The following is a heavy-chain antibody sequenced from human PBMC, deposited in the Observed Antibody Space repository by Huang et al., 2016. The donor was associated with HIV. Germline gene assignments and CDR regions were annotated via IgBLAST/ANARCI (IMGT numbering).Heavy chain of an antibody. Sequence: QVQLVQSGSELRKPGSSVKVSCKASGYTFTTYSLIWVRQAPGQGLKWMGRINTKTGKPTYAQGFTGRFVFSLDTTGNTAYLQISSLKTDDTAKYFCARYRLTGTFLDSWGQGTQVTVSS. CDR2: INTKTGKP. CDR1: GYTFTTYS. D-gene: IGHD3-9*01. CDR3: ARYRLTGTFLDS. V-gene: IGHV7-4-1*02. J-gene: IGHJ4*02.